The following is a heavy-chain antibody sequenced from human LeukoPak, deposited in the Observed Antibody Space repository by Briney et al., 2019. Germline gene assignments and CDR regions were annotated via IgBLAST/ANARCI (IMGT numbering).Heavy chain of an antibody. V-gene: IGHV1-8*01. CDR1: GYTFTSYD. Sequence: ASVKVSCKASGYTFTSYDIHWVRQATGQGLEWMGWMNPNSGNTGYAQKFQGRVTMTRNTSISTAYMELSSLRSEDTAVYYCARVLSYCSSTSCYEFKNYYYYGMDVWGQGTTVTVSS. J-gene: IGHJ6*02. CDR3: ARVLSYCSSTSCYEFKNYYYYGMDV. D-gene: IGHD2-2*01. CDR2: MNPNSGNT.